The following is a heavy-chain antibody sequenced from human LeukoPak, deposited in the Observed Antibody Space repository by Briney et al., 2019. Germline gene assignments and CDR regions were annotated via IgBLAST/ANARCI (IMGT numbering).Heavy chain of an antibody. Sequence: PGGSLRLSCATSGFXFSSYAMSWVRQAPGKGLEWVSTISGSGVSTYYADSVKGRFTISRENSKNTLYVQMNSLRAEDTAVYYCAAMKSGGNWGLGTLVTVSS. CDR1: GFXFSSYA. D-gene: IGHD1-14*01. V-gene: IGHV3-23*01. J-gene: IGHJ4*02. CDR3: AAMKSGGN. CDR2: ISGSGVST.